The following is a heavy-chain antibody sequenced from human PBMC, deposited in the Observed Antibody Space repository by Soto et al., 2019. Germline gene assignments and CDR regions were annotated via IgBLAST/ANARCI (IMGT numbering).Heavy chain of an antibody. Sequence: QLQLQESGPGLVKPSETLSLTCRVSDGSMNSDSSYWGWIRQPPGKGLEWIGVINHSWRTYHNLSLKGRVTMSVDASRNQFSLKLTSMTAADTAVYYCARLGGYVSVGYYYLWDSWGQGTLVTVSS. J-gene: IGHJ4*02. CDR3: ARLGGYVSVGYYYLWDS. CDR2: INHSWRT. V-gene: IGHV4-39*01. D-gene: IGHD3-22*01. CDR1: DGSMNSDSSY.